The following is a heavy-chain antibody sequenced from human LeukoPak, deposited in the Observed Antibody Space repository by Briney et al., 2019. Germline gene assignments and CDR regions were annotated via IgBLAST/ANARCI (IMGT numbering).Heavy chain of an antibody. CDR2: INPNSGGT. CDR1: GYTFTGYY. V-gene: IGHV1-2*02. J-gene: IGHJ6*02. Sequence: ASVKVSCKASGYTFTGYYMHWVRQAPGQGLEWMGWINPNSGGTNYAQKFQGRVTMTRDTSISTAYMELSRLRSDDTAVYYCAREKIVEATVTTFTMDVWGQGTTATVSS. CDR3: AREKIVEATVTTFTMDV. D-gene: IGHD4-17*01.